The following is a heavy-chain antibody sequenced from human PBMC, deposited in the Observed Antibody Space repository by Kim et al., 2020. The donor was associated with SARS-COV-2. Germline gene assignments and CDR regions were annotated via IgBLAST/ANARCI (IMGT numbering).Heavy chain of an antibody. J-gene: IGHJ5*02. CDR1: GGSISSYY. Sequence: SETLSLTCTVSGGSISSYYWSWIRQPPGKGLEWIGYIYYTGSTNYNPSLKSRVTISVDTSKNQFSLKLNSVTAADTAVYYCARRVSAYYNILTGYPNWFDPWGQGTLVTVSS. V-gene: IGHV4-59*08. D-gene: IGHD3-9*01. CDR2: IYYTGST. CDR3: ARRVSAYYNILTGYPNWFDP.